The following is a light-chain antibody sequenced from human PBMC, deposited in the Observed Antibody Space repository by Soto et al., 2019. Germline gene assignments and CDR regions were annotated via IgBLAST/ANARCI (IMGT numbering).Light chain of an antibody. CDR3: QQYGSSPPSVT. J-gene: IGKJ5*01. CDR2: GAS. CDR1: QSVSSAY. V-gene: IGKV3-20*01. Sequence: EIVLTQSPGTLSLSPGERATLSCRASQSVSSAYFTWYRQKRSQAPTLLIYGASNTATGIPVRFSGSGSGTDFTLTISRLEPEDFAVYFCQQYGSSPPSVTFGQGTRLEIK.